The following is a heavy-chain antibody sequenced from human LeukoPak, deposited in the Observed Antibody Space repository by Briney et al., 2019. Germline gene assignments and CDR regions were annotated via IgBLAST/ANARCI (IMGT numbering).Heavy chain of an antibody. J-gene: IGHJ6*02. V-gene: IGHV4-30-2*01. CDR1: GGSISSGGYS. Sequence: SETLSLTCAVSGGSISSGGYSWSWIRQPPGKGLEWIGYIYHSGSTNYNPSLKSRVTISVDTSKNQFSLKLSSVTAADTAVYYCARLPFTEHMTTGSPVDYYGMDVWGQGTTVTVSS. CDR2: IYHSGST. D-gene: IGHD4-4*01. CDR3: ARLPFTEHMTTGSPVDYYGMDV.